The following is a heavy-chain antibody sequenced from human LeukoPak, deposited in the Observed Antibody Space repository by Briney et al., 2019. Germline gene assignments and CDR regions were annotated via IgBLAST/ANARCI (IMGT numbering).Heavy chain of an antibody. CDR1: GGSISNYY. D-gene: IGHD6-25*01. Sequence: SETLSLTCTVSGGSISNYYWSWIRQPPGKGLEWIGYIYYSGSTNYNPSLKSRVTISVDTSKNQFSLRLSSVTAADTAVYYCARERAAAGTPFFDYWGQGTLVTVSS. J-gene: IGHJ4*02. CDR2: IYYSGST. CDR3: ARERAAAGTPFFDY. V-gene: IGHV4-59*01.